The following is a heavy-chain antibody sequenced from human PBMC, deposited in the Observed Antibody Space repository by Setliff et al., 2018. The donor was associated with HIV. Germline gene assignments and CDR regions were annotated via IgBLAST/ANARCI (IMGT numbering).Heavy chain of an antibody. CDR1: GFTFSSYS. CDR2: ISYDGSDK. V-gene: IGHV3-30*04. D-gene: IGHD2-8*02. J-gene: IGHJ3*01. Sequence: PGGSLRLSCAASGFTFSSYSMHWVRQAPGKGLEWVALISYDGSDKYYADSVKGRFTISRDNSKYMLYLQMNSLRAEDTAMFYCVRDPRLVDFWGQGTMVTVSS. CDR3: VRDPRLVDF.